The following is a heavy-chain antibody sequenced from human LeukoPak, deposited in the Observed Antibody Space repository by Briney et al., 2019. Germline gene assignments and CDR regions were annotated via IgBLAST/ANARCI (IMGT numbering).Heavy chain of an antibody. J-gene: IGHJ4*02. CDR2: ISGGGDAT. V-gene: IGHV3-23*01. CDR1: DFSFITYA. CDR3: ARQGEGTTDY. Sequence: GGSLRLSCAASDFSFITYAMSWVRQAPGKGLEWVSTISGGGDATYYADSVKGRFTIARDNPQNTLYLQMNILRADDTAIYYCARQGEGTTDYWGQGTLVTVSS. D-gene: IGHD2/OR15-2a*01.